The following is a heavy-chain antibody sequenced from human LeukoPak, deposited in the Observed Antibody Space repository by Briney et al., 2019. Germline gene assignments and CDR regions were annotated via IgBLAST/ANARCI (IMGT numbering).Heavy chain of an antibody. Sequence: GASVKVSCKASGGTFSSYAISWVRQAPGQGLEWMGGIIPIFGTANYAQKFQGRVTITADESTSTAYMELSSLRSEDTAVYYCARGYSYGFSITFDYWGQGTLVTVSS. V-gene: IGHV1-69*13. D-gene: IGHD5-18*01. J-gene: IGHJ4*02. CDR3: ARGYSYGFSITFDY. CDR1: GGTFSSYA. CDR2: IIPIFGTA.